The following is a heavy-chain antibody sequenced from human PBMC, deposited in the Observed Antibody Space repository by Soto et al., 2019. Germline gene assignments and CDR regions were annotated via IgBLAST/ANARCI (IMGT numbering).Heavy chain of an antibody. CDR1: GGSISSGDYY. CDR2: IYYSGST. J-gene: IGHJ4*02. CDR3: ARHSNYGDYSA. V-gene: IGHV4-30-4*01. Sequence: SETLSLTCTVSGGSISSGDYYWSWIRQPPGKGLEWIGYIYYSGSTYYNPSLKSRVTISVDTSKNQFSLKLSSVTAADTAVYYCARHSNYGDYSAWGQGTLVTVSS. D-gene: IGHD4-17*01.